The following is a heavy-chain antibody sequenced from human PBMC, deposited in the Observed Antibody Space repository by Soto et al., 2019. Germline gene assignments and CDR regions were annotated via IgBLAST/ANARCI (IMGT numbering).Heavy chain of an antibody. CDR3: ARDGPGSGAPYYYYGLDV. V-gene: IGHV3-66*01. J-gene: IGHJ6*02. Sequence: EVQLVESGGGLVQPGGSLRLSCAASGFTVSSNYMNWVRQAPGKGLEWVSVINSDGSTYYADSVKGRFTISRDNSKNMLYLQVNSLRADDTAVYYCARDGPGSGAPYYYYGLDVWGQGTTVTVSS. CDR1: GFTVSSNY. CDR2: INSDGST. D-gene: IGHD3-10*01.